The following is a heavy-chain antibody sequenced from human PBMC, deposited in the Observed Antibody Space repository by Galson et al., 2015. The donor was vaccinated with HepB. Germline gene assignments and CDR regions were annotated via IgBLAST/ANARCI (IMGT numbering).Heavy chain of an antibody. Sequence: SVKVSCKASGYTFTSYAMHWVRQAPGQRLEWMGWINAGNGNTKYSQKFQGRVTITRDTSASTAYMELSSLRSEDTAVYYCARVKRAEGRRDFDCWGQGTLVTVSS. CDR2: INAGNGNT. J-gene: IGHJ4*02. CDR3: ARVKRAEGRRDFDC. V-gene: IGHV1-3*01. CDR1: GYTFTSYA.